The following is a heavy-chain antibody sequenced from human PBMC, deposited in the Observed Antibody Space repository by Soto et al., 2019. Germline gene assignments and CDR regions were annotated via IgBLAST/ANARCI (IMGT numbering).Heavy chain of an antibody. Sequence: DAVQVSCKASGYTFTSYGISWVRQAPGQGLEWMGWISAYNGNTNYAQKLQGRVTMTTDTSTSTAYMELRSLRSDDTAVYYCAGDLPRYSSSVGWSDTWGQGTLVTVTS. J-gene: IGHJ5*02. D-gene: IGHD6-6*01. CDR2: ISAYNGNT. V-gene: IGHV1-18*04. CDR1: GYTFTSYG. CDR3: AGDLPRYSSSVGWSDT.